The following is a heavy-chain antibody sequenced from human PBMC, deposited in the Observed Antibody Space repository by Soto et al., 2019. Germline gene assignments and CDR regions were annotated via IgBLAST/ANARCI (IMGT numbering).Heavy chain of an antibody. V-gene: IGHV4-34*01. CDR1: GGSFSGYY. D-gene: IGHD2-15*01. J-gene: IGHJ4*02. CDR3: ARGRVYCSGGSCSFDC. CDR2: INHSGST. Sequence: PSETLSLTCAVYGGSFSGYYWSWIRQPPGKGLEWIGEINHSGSTNYNPSLKSRVTISVDTSKNQFSLKLSSVTAADTAVYYCARGRVYCSGGSCSFDCWGQGTLVTVSS.